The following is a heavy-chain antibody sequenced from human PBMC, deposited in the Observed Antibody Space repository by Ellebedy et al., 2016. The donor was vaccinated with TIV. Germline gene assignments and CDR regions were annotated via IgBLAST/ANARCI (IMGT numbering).Heavy chain of an antibody. D-gene: IGHD3-22*01. Sequence: GESLKISCAASGFPFSNAWMSWVRQAPGKGLEWVGRIKSKTDGGTTDYAAPVKGRFTISRDDSKNTLYLQMNSLKTEDTAVYYCTTPPTYYSDSSGYYYADYWGQGTLVTVSS. CDR3: TTPPTYYSDSSGYYYADY. J-gene: IGHJ4*02. V-gene: IGHV3-15*01. CDR1: GFPFSNAW. CDR2: IKSKTDGGTT.